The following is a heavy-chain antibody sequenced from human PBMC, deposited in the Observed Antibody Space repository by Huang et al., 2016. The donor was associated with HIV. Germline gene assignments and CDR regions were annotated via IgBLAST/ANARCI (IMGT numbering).Heavy chain of an antibody. CDR1: GGSVSGHY. CDR2: INDNGYT. J-gene: IGHJ2*01. V-gene: IGHV4-34*01. CDR3: ARASWYEPRSWYFAL. Sequence: QVQLQQWGAGLLKPSETLSLTCSVYGGSVSGHYWSWIRQPPGKGLEWSAEINDNGYTNDNPSLKSRVTISVHTSRNQFSLKLNSVTAADAAVYYCARASWYEPRSWYFALWGRGTLVTVSS. D-gene: IGHD6-13*01.